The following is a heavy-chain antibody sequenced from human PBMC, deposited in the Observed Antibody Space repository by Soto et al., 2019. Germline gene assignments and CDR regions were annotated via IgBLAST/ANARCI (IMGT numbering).Heavy chain of an antibody. D-gene: IGHD6-25*01. CDR1: GGSISSYY. V-gene: IGHV4-59*01. J-gene: IGHJ5*02. CDR2: IYYSGST. CDR3: ARPRGGSSGWDNWFDP. Sequence: QVQLQESGPGLVKPSETLSLTCTVSGGSISSYYWSWIRQPPGKGLEWIGYIYYSGSTNYNPSLTSRVTISVDTSKNQFSLKLSSVTAADTAVYYCARPRGGSSGWDNWFDPWGQGTLVTVSS.